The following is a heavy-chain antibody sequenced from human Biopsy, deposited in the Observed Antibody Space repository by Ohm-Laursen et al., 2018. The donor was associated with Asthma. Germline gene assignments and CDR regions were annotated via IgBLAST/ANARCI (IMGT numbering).Heavy chain of an antibody. CDR3: ARTYYDFLTGQVNDAFAL. CDR1: GYTFTSYG. V-gene: IGHV1-18*04. CDR2: ISAYNGNT. J-gene: IGHJ3*01. Sequence: SVKVSCKASGYTFTSYGISWVRQAPGQGLEWMGWISAYNGNTNYAQKLQGRVTMTTDTSTSTAYMDLSSLRSEDTAVYYCARTYYDFLTGQVNDAFALWGQGTMVTVSS. D-gene: IGHD3-9*01.